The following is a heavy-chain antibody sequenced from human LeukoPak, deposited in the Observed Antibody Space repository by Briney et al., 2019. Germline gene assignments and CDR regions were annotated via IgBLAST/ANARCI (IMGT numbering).Heavy chain of an antibody. Sequence: GGSLRLSCAASGFTFSSYGMHWVRQAPGKGLEWVAFIRYDGSNKYYADSVKGRFTISRDNSKNTLYLQMNSLRAEDTAVYYCAKDRGGSSWYYYYMDVWGKGTTVTISS. CDR1: GFTFSSYG. CDR3: AKDRGGSSWYYYYMDV. D-gene: IGHD6-13*01. CDR2: IRYDGSNK. J-gene: IGHJ6*03. V-gene: IGHV3-30*02.